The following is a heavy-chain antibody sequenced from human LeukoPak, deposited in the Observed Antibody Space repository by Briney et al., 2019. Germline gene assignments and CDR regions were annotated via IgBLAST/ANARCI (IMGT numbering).Heavy chain of an antibody. CDR2: IKQDGSEK. V-gene: IGHV3-7*01. Sequence: PGGSLRLSCAASGFTLSNYWMSWVRQAPGKGLEWVANIKQDGSEKYYVDSVKGRFAISRDNAKNSLYLQMNSLRAEDTAVYYCAKDILAAGLFFDYWGQGALVTVSS. J-gene: IGHJ4*02. CDR3: AKDILAAGLFFDY. CDR1: GFTLSNYW. D-gene: IGHD6-13*01.